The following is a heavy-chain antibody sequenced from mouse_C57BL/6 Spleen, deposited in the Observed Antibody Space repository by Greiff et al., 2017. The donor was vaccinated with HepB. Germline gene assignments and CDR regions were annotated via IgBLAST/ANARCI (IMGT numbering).Heavy chain of an antibody. CDR1: GFNIKDDY. J-gene: IGHJ3*01. CDR2: IDPENGDT. CDR3: TEGYGNYAWFAY. V-gene: IGHV14-4*01. D-gene: IGHD2-10*02. Sequence: EVQLQESGAELVRPGDSVKLSCTASGFNIKDDYMHWVKQRPEQGLEWIGWIDPENGDTEYASKFQGKATITADTSSNTAYLQLSSLTSEDTAVYYCTEGYGNYAWFAYWGQGTLVTVSA.